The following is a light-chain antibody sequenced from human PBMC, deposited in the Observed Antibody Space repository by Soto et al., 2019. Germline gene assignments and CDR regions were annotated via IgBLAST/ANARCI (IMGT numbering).Light chain of an antibody. CDR2: GNS. Sequence: QSVLTQPPSVSGAPGQRVTISCTGSSSNTGAGYDLHWYQHLPGTAPKLLIYGNSNRPSGVPDRFSGSRSGTSGSLAITGLQAEDEADYCCQSYDSSLAGVVFGGGTKLTVL. V-gene: IGLV1-40*01. CDR1: SSNTGAGYD. J-gene: IGLJ2*01. CDR3: QSYDSSLAGVV.